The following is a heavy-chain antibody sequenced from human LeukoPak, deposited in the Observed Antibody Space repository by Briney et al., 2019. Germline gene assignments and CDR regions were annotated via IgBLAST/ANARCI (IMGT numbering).Heavy chain of an antibody. CDR2: ISSSSTYT. Sequence: QPGGSLRLSCAASGFTFSGYYMSWIRQAPGKGLEWLSYISSSSTYTKYADSVKGRFTVSRDNAKNSLYLQMNSLRAEDTAVYYCARSYSSGPTEYWGQGTLVTVSS. V-gene: IGHV3-11*06. CDR1: GFTFSGYY. CDR3: ARSYSSGPTEY. J-gene: IGHJ4*02. D-gene: IGHD6-19*01.